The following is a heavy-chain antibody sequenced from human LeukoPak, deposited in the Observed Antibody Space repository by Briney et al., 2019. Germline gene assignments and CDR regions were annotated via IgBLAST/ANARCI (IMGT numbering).Heavy chain of an antibody. Sequence: SGTLSLTCAVSGGSISSSNWWSWVRQPPGKGLEWIGEIYHSGSTNYNPSLKSRVTISVDTSKNQFSLKLSSVTAADTAVYYCARHKANKAITMIVVVSKARTKNDAFDIWGQGTMVTVSS. CDR3: ARHKANKAITMIVVVSKARTKNDAFDI. V-gene: IGHV4-4*02. CDR1: GGSISSSNW. J-gene: IGHJ3*02. D-gene: IGHD3-22*01. CDR2: IYHSGST.